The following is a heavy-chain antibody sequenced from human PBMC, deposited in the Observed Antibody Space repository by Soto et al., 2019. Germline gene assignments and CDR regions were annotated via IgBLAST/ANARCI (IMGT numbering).Heavy chain of an antibody. CDR2: VNPKSGNT. CDR1: GYSFSTYD. J-gene: IGHJ5*02. Sequence: QVQLVQSGAEVKKPGASVKVSCKASGYSFSTYDINWVRQAAGQALEWMGWVNPKSGNTDYAQRFRGRVTMISNTSISTDYMELSALTPEDTAVYYCARPYCDSTSCYTDWFDPWGQGTLVTVSS. V-gene: IGHV1-8*01. CDR3: ARPYCDSTSCYTDWFDP. D-gene: IGHD2-2*02.